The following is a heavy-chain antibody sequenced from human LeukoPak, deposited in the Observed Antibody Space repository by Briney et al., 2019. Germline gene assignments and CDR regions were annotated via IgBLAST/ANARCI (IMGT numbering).Heavy chain of an antibody. Sequence: PSETLSLTCTVSGGSINGYYWSWIRQPPGKGLEWIGSIYYSGSTYYNPSLKSRVTISVDTSKNQFSLKLSSVTAADTAVYYCARAKYSSSWYPFDYWGQGTLVTVSS. J-gene: IGHJ4*02. CDR3: ARAKYSSSWYPFDY. CDR1: GGSINGYY. D-gene: IGHD6-13*01. V-gene: IGHV4-59*01. CDR2: IYYSGST.